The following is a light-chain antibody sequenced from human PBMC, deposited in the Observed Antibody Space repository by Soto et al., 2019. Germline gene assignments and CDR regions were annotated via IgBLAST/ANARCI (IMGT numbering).Light chain of an antibody. V-gene: IGLV2-14*01. CDR2: DVS. CDR3: SSYTSTGTGI. CDR1: SSDVGGYNY. Sequence: QSALTQPASVSGSPGQSITISCTGTSSDVGGYNYVSWYQQHPGKAPKLMIYDVSNRPSGVSNRFSGSKSGNTASLTISGLQAEDEADYYCSSYTSTGTGIFGTGTKAT. J-gene: IGLJ1*01.